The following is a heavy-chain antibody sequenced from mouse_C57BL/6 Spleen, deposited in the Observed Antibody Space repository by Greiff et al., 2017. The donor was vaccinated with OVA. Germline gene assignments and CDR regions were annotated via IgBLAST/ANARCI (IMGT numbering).Heavy chain of an antibody. CDR3: TTSIYYGSSNWYFDV. CDR2: IDPENGDT. J-gene: IGHJ1*03. V-gene: IGHV14-4*01. Sequence: VQLQQSGAELVRPGASVKLSCTASGFNIKDDYMHWVKQRPEQGLEWIGWIDPENGDTEYASQFQGKATITADTSSNTAYLQLSSLTSEDTSVYYCTTSIYYGSSNWYFDVWGTGTTVTVSS. CDR1: GFNIKDDY. D-gene: IGHD1-1*01.